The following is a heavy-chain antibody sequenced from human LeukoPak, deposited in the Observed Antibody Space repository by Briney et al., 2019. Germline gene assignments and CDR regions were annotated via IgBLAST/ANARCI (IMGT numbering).Heavy chain of an antibody. J-gene: IGHJ4*02. CDR2: ISSSGSTI. V-gene: IGHV3-48*03. CDR1: GFTFSSYE. CDR3: ARDLGAHYSSTY. D-gene: IGHD6-19*01. Sequence: TGGSLRLSCAASGFTFSSYEMNWVRQAPGKGLEWVSYISSSGSTIYYADSVKGRFTISRDNAKNSLYLQMNSLRAEDTAVCYCARDLGAHYSSTYWGQGTLVTVSS.